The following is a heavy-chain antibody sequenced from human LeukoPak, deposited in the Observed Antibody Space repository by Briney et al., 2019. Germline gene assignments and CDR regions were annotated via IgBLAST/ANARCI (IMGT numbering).Heavy chain of an antibody. J-gene: IGHJ4*02. Sequence: SETLSLTCTVSGGSISSSSYYWSWIRQPPGKGLEWIGYIFYTGSTSYNPSLKSRVTISADTSKNEFSLKLNSVTAADTAVYYCASRKLGNDYWGQGTLVTVSS. CDR3: ASRKLGNDY. D-gene: IGHD7-27*01. CDR1: GGSISSSSYY. CDR2: IFYTGST. V-gene: IGHV4-61*01.